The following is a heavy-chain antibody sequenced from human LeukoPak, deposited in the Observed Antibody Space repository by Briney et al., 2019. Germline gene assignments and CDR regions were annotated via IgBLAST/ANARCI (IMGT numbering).Heavy chain of an antibody. J-gene: IGHJ4*02. CDR2: ISGSGDST. CDR1: GFTFSSYA. Sequence: GGSLRLSCAASGFTFSSYAMSWVRQAPGKGLEWVSGISGSGDSTYYADSVKGRFTISRDNSKSTLYVQTNSLRAEDTAVYYCAKYDYYSSGIHWGQGTLVTVSS. V-gene: IGHV3-23*01. D-gene: IGHD3-10*01. CDR3: AKYDYYSSGIH.